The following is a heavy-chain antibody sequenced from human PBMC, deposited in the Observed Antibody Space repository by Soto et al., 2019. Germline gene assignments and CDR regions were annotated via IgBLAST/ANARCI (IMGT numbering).Heavy chain of an antibody. D-gene: IGHD2-2*01. V-gene: IGHV4-59*08. Sequence: EALSLTCIVPGGSSSSYYWSWIRQPPGKGLEWIGYIYYSGSTNYNPSLKSRVTISVDTSKNQFSLKLSSVTAADTAVYYCARLCSSTSCYDDGSGNYYYYYMDVWGKGTTVTVSS. CDR3: ARLCSSTSCYDDGSGNYYYYYMDV. CDR1: GGSSSSYY. CDR2: IYYSGST. J-gene: IGHJ6*03.